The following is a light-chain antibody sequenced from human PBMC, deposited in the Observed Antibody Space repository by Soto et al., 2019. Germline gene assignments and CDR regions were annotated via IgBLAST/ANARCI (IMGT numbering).Light chain of an antibody. CDR2: EVS. CDR3: SSYAGRYNFYV. Sequence: QSVLTQPPSASGSPGQSVTISCTGTSSDVGGHNFVSWYQHHPGKAPKLMIYEVSKRPSGVPDRFSASKSGNTASLTVSGLQAEDEADYCCSSYAGRYNFYVFGTGTKV. J-gene: IGLJ1*01. CDR1: SSDVGGHNF. V-gene: IGLV2-8*01.